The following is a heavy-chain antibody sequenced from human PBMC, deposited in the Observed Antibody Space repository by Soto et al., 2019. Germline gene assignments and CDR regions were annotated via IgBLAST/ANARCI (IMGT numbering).Heavy chain of an antibody. CDR2: INPKSGGT. J-gene: IGHJ4*02. V-gene: IGHV1-2*02. Sequence: ASVKGSCKNSGYAFSAYYMHWVRQAPGQGLEWMGWINPKSGGTLYAQKFQGRVTMTRDTSISTAYMELSRLRSDDTAVYYCARGGTFAYDTSGYSVYWGQGTVINVYS. D-gene: IGHD3-22*01. CDR3: ARGGTFAYDTSGYSVY. CDR1: GYAFSAYY.